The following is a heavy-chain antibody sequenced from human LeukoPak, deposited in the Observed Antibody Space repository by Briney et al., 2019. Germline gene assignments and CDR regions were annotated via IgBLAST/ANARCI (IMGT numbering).Heavy chain of an antibody. CDR3: ARHKYDFWSGYYPPYNWFDP. CDR1: GGSISSSSYY. J-gene: IGHJ5*02. D-gene: IGHD3-3*01. V-gene: IGHV4-39*01. Sequence: SETLSLTCTVSGGSISSSSYYWGWIRQPPGKGLEWIGSIYYSGSTYYNPSLKSRVTISVDTSKNQFSLKLSSVTAADTAVYYCARHKYDFWSGYYPPYNWFDPWGQGTLVTVSS. CDR2: IYYSGST.